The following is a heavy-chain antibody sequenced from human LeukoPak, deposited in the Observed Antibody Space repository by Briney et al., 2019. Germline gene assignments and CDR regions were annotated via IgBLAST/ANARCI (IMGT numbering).Heavy chain of an antibody. CDR3: ARDEGIVVVPAAPYYYYMDV. V-gene: IGHV4-61*02. D-gene: IGHD2-2*01. CDR2: IYTSGST. Sequence: SETVSLTCTVSGGSISSGSYYWSWIRQPAGKGLEWIGRIYTSGSTNYNPSLKSRVTISVDTSKNQFSLKLSSVTAADTAVYYCARDEGIVVVPAAPYYYYMDVWGKGTRSPSP. CDR1: GGSISSGSYY. J-gene: IGHJ6*03.